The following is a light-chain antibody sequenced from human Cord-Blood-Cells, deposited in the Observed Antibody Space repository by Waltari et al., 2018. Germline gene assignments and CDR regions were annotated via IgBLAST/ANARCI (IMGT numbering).Light chain of an antibody. J-gene: IGKJ3*01. Sequence: ILMTQSPATLSVSPGERANLSCRASQSVSSNLAWYEQTPVQAPRHLIYGASTRAAGIPARLSGSGSGTEFTLTISSLQSEDFAVYYCQQYNNWPPFTFGPGTKVDIK. V-gene: IGKV3-15*01. CDR2: GAS. CDR1: QSVSSN. CDR3: QQYNNWPPFT.